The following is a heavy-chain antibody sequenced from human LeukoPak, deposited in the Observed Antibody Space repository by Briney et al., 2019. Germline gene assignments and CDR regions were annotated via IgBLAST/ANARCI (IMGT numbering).Heavy chain of an antibody. D-gene: IGHD6-13*01. J-gene: IGHJ4*02. CDR1: GFTFSSYG. CDR2: ISYDGSNK. Sequence: GGSLRLSCAASGFTFSSYGMHWVRQAPGKGLEWVAVISYDGSNKYYADSVKGRFTISRDNSKNALYLQMNSLRAEDTAVYYCVLAAAGLDYWGQGTLVTVSS. V-gene: IGHV3-30*03. CDR3: VLAAAGLDY.